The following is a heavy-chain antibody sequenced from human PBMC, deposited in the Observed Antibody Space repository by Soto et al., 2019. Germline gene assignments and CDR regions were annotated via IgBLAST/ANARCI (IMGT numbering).Heavy chain of an antibody. CDR2: IKRRTDDGTT. CDR1: GFSFSNAW. V-gene: IGHV3-15*07. D-gene: IGHD6-19*01. Sequence: EVQLVDSGGGLVKPGGSLRLSCAASGFSFSNAWMNWVRQAPGKGLEWVGRIKRRTDDGTTDYAAPVKGRFTISRDDSENTVFLQMTSLEAGDTAVYYCVTEGHSSGWSWSAYWGQGTLVTVSS. J-gene: IGHJ4*02. CDR3: VTEGHSSGWSWSAY.